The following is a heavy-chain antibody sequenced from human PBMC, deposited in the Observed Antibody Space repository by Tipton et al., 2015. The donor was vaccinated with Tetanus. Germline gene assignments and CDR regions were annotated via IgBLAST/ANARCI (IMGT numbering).Heavy chain of an antibody. V-gene: IGHV1-18*01. CDR2: ISAYNGKT. Sequence: QLVQSGPEVKEPGASVKVSCKASGYNFVNFGISWVRQAPGQGLEWMGWISAYNGKTKYAQRLQGRVSMTTDRSASTAYMDLRRLRSDDTAVYYCARGEAAGMQGFGYWGQGTQVSVSS. CDR1: GYNFVNFG. D-gene: IGHD6-13*01. CDR3: ARGEAAGMQGFGY. J-gene: IGHJ4*02.